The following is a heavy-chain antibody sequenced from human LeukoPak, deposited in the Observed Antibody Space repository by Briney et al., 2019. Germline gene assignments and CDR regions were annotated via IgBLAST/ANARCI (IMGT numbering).Heavy chain of an antibody. D-gene: IGHD3-22*01. CDR3: ARGGGVTYYDSTGYIWYFDY. Sequence: SETLSLTCTVSGGSISSHYWSWIRQPPGKGLEWIGYIYYSGSTKFNPSLKSRVTISVDASKNQFSLKLSSVTAADTAVYYCARGGGVTYYDSTGYIWYFDYWGQGTPVPVSS. CDR2: IYYSGST. V-gene: IGHV4-59*11. CDR1: GGSISSHY. J-gene: IGHJ4*02.